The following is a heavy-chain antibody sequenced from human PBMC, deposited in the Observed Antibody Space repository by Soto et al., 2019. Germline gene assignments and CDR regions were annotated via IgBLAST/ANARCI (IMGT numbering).Heavy chain of an antibody. D-gene: IGHD5-18*01. Sequence: EVQLVESGGGLVKPGGSLRVSCAASGFTFSSYSMNWVRQTPGKGLEWVSSISSGSSYRYYADSVKGRFTISRDNAKNSVCLQMNSLRAEDTGVYYCARDMDTAMVYYYGMDVWGQGTTVTVSS. CDR1: GFTFSSYS. V-gene: IGHV3-21*01. CDR3: ARDMDTAMVYYYGMDV. J-gene: IGHJ6*02. CDR2: ISSGSSYR.